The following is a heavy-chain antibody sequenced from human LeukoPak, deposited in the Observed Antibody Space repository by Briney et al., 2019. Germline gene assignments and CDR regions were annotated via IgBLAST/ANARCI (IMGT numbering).Heavy chain of an antibody. D-gene: IGHD5-12*01. J-gene: IGHJ3*02. CDR2: ISSSSSTI. CDR1: GVSFNDYY. CDR3: ARDSPQALAILHAFDI. Sequence: LSLTCAVSGVSFNDYYWSWVRQAPGKGLEWVSKISSSSSTIYYADSVKGRFTISRDNAKNSLYLQMNSLRAEDTAVYYCARDSPQALAILHAFDIWGHGTMVTVSS. V-gene: IGHV3-11*04.